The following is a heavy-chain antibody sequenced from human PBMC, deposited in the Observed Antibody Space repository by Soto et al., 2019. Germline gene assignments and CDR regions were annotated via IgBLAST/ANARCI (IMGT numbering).Heavy chain of an antibody. CDR3: AREYVFSPERRTLDA. V-gene: IGHV3-9*01. CDR1: KFTFKDYA. CDR2: ISWNSGTI. Sequence: EVQLVEAGGGSVQPGRSLRLSCVASKFTFKDYAMHWVRQAPGKGLEWVSGISWNSGTIAYADSVQGRFTISRGNAKISMYLQMDCLRAEDTALYYGAREYVFSPERRTLDALGQGTLVTVSS. J-gene: IGHJ5*02. D-gene: IGHD1-1*01.